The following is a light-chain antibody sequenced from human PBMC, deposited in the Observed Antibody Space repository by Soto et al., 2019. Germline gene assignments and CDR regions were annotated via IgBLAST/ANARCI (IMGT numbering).Light chain of an antibody. V-gene: IGKV3-20*01. CDR2: GVS. CDR3: QQYGSSPRT. CDR1: QSVSSSY. J-gene: IGKJ1*01. Sequence: EIVLTQSPGTLSLSPGERATLSCRASQSVSSSYLAWYQQKPGQAPRLLICGVSSRATGIPDRFSGSGSGTDFTLTISRLEPEDFAVYYCQQYGSSPRTFGQGTKVDIK.